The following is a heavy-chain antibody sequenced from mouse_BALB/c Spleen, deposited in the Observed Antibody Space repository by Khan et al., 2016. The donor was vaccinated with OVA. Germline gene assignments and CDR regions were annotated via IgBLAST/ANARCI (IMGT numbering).Heavy chain of an antibody. CDR3: ATLYGNPFAW. V-gene: IGHV14-3*02. CDR1: GFNIKDTY. Sequence: VQLQQSGAELVKPGASVKLSCSASGFNIKDTYIHWMKQRPEQGLEWIGRIDPPNDDSKYGPKFQAKATLTADTSSNTAYLQLSSLTSEDTAVYYCATLYGNPFAWWGQGTLVSVSA. J-gene: IGHJ3*01. CDR2: IDPPNDDS. D-gene: IGHD2-1*01.